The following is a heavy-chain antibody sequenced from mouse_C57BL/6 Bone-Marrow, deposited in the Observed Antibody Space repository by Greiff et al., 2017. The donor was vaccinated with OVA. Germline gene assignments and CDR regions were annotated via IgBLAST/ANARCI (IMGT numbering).Heavy chain of an antibody. J-gene: IGHJ3*01. D-gene: IGHD2-1*01. Sequence: VQLQQSGAELVRPGASVTLSCKASGYTFTDYEMHWVKQTPVHGLEWIGAIDPETGGTAYNQKFKGKAILTADKSSSTAYMELRSLTSEDSAVYYCTRWGNPAWFAYWGQGTLVTVSA. CDR1: GYTFTDYE. CDR3: TRWGNPAWFAY. CDR2: IDPETGGT. V-gene: IGHV1-15*01.